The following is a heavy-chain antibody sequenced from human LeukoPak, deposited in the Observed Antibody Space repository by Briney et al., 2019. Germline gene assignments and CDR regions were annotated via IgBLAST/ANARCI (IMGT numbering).Heavy chain of an antibody. Sequence: GGSLRLSCAASRFTFSSYAMSWVRQAPGKGLEWVSAISGSGGSTYYADSVKGRFTISRDNSKNTLYLQMNSLRAEDTAVYYCARGEYGSGSYHIDYWGQGTLVTVSS. V-gene: IGHV3-23*01. CDR2: ISGSGGST. CDR1: RFTFSSYA. D-gene: IGHD3-10*01. J-gene: IGHJ4*02. CDR3: ARGEYGSGSYHIDY.